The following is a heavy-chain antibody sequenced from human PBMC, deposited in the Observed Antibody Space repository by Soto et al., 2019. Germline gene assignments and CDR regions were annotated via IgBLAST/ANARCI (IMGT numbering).Heavy chain of an antibody. J-gene: IGHJ4*02. CDR1: GFTFSSHW. D-gene: IGHD3-22*01. V-gene: IGHV3-7*03. Sequence: GSLRLSCEASGFTFSSHWMSWFRQAPGRGLEWMANIKYDGSEKYYVDSVKGRLTISRDNAKNSLYLQMNSLRAEDTAVYYCASSPHKDSRPDYWGQGTLVTVSS. CDR3: ASSPHKDSRPDY. CDR2: IKYDGSEK.